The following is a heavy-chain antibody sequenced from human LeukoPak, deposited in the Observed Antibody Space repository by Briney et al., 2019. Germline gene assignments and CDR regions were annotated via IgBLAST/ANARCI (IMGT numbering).Heavy chain of an antibody. CDR3: ARDPTAGQYYYYGMDV. J-gene: IGHJ6*02. V-gene: IGHV4-31*03. Sequence: SETMSLTCTVSGGSISSGGYYWSWIRQHPGKGLEWIGYIYYSGSTYYNPSLKSRVTSSVDRSKTQCSLKLSPVTAADTAVYYCARDPTAGQYYYYGMDVWGQGTTVTVSS. CDR2: IYYSGST. CDR1: GGSISSGGYY.